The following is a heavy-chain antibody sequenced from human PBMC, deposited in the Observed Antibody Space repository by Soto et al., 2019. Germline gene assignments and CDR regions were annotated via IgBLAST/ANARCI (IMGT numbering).Heavy chain of an antibody. CDR2: IIPIFGTA. D-gene: IGHD3-22*01. J-gene: IGHJ3*02. CDR1: GGTFSSYA. CDR3: ARSPYYYDSSGYWAGAFDI. Sequence: SVKVSCKASGGTFSSYAISWVRQAPGQGLEWMGGIIPIFGTANYAQKFQGRVTITADESTSTAYMELSSLRSEDTAVYYCARSPYYYDSSGYWAGAFDIWTQGTTVTVSS. V-gene: IGHV1-69*13.